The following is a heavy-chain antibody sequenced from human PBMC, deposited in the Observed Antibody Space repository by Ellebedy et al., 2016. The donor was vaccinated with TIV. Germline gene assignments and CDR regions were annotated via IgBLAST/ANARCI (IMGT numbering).Heavy chain of an antibody. CDR2: INHSGST. CDR3: ARHAIWFGEQP. CDR1: GGSFSGYY. V-gene: IGHV4-34*01. D-gene: IGHD3-10*01. Sequence: MPSETLSLTCAVYGGSFSGYYWSWIRQPPGKGLEWIGEINHSGSTNYNPSLKSRVTVSVDTSKNQFSLKLSSVTAADTAVYYCARHAIWFGEQPWGQGTLVTVSS. J-gene: IGHJ5*02.